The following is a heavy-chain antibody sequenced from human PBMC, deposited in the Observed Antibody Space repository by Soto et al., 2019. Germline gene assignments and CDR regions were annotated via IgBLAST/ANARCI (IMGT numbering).Heavy chain of an antibody. CDR1: GGSISSYY. CDR3: ASIGYSYGSDPFDY. J-gene: IGHJ4*02. D-gene: IGHD5-18*01. V-gene: IGHV4-59*12. Sequence: SETLSLTCTVSGGSISSYYWSWIRQPPGKGLEWIGYIYYSGSTNYNPSLKSRVTISVDTSKNSLYLQMNSLRAEDTAVYYCASIGYSYGSDPFDYWGQGTLVTVSS. CDR2: IYYSGST.